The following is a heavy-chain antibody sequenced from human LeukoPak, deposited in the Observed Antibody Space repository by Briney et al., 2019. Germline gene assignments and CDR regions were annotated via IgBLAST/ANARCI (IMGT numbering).Heavy chain of an antibody. Sequence: SETLSLTCTGSGGSISSYYWSWIRQPPGKGLEWIGYIYYSGSTNYNPSLKSRVTISVDTSKNQFSLKLSSVTAADTAVYYCARDLMYYYDSSGNAFDIWGQGTMVTVSS. V-gene: IGHV4-59*01. CDR2: IYYSGST. D-gene: IGHD3-22*01. CDR3: ARDLMYYYDSSGNAFDI. CDR1: GGSISSYY. J-gene: IGHJ3*02.